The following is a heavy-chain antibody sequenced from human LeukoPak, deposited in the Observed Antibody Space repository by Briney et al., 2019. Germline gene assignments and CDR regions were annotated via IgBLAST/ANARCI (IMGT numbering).Heavy chain of an antibody. CDR3: ARWPEYQLLFAFDY. V-gene: IGHV4-34*01. D-gene: IGHD2-2*01. CDR2: MSHTGAT. CDR1: GGSFSGYY. J-gene: IGHJ4*02. Sequence: PSETLSLTCAVFGGSFSGYYWSWIRQSPEKGLEWIGEMSHTGATNYNPSLKSRVTVSVDTSKKQFSLKLSSVTAADTAVYCCARWPEYQLLFAFDYWGQGTLVTVSS.